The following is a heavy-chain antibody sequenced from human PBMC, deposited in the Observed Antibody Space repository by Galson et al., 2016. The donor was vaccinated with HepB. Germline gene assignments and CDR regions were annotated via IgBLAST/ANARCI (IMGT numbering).Heavy chain of an antibody. CDR3: ARDRADYYDDSGYPYNCFDP. V-gene: IGHV1-2*02. J-gene: IGHJ5*02. CDR2: INPNGGAT. Sequence: VRLAPGQGFEWMGWINPNGGATKYAQKFQGRVTMTRDTSSSTAYLELSRLRSDDTAVYYCARDRADYYDDSGYPYNCFDPWGQGTLVTVSS. D-gene: IGHD3-22*01.